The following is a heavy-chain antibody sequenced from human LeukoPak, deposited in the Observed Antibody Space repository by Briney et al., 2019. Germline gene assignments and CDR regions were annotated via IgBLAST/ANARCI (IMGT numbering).Heavy chain of an antibody. CDR2: IYYSGST. V-gene: IGHV4-39*07. CDR3: ARNGYYSADY. J-gene: IGHJ4*02. D-gene: IGHD4-17*01. Sequence: WVRQAPGKGLEWIGSIYYSGSTYYNPSLKSRVTISVDTSKNQFSLKLSSVTAADMAVYYCARNGYYSADYWGQGTLVTVSS.